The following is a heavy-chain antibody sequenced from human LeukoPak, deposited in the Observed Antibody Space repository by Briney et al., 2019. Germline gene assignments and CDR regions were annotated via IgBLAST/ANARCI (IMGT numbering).Heavy chain of an antibody. CDR3: AKGANWNYAGQFDY. CDR1: GFTFSSYA. D-gene: IGHD1-7*01. V-gene: IGHV3-23*01. J-gene: IGHJ4*02. CDR2: ISGSGGST. Sequence: PGGSLRLSCAASGFTFSSYAMSWVRQAPGKGLEWVSVISGSGGSTHYAASVKGRFTISTDNSKTTLYLQMNSLRAEDTAVYYCAKGANWNYAGQFDYWGQGTLVTVSS.